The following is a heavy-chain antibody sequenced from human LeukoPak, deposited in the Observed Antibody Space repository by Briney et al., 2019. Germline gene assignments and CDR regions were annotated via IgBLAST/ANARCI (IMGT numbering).Heavy chain of an antibody. CDR1: GFPFSSYS. Sequence: GSLRLSCAASGFPFSSYSMNWVRQAPGKGLEWVSSISSSSSYIYYADSVKGRFTISRDNAKNSLYLQMNSLRAEDTAVYYCARAVQLWFQFDYWGQGTLVTVSS. CDR3: ARAVQLWFQFDY. CDR2: ISSSSSYI. D-gene: IGHD5-18*01. J-gene: IGHJ4*02. V-gene: IGHV3-21*01.